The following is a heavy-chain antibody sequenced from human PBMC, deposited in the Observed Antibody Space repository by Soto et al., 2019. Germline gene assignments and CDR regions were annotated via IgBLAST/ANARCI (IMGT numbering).Heavy chain of an antibody. CDR3: GRESWYSSGWYRYGMDV. V-gene: IGHV1-2*04. CDR1: GYTFTSYY. Sequence: GASVKVSCKASGYTFTSYYMHWVRQAPGQGLEWMGWINPNSGGTNYAQKFQGWVTMTRDTSISTAYMELSRLRSDDTAVYYCGRESWYSSGWYRYGMDVWGQGTTVTVSS. D-gene: IGHD6-19*01. CDR2: INPNSGGT. J-gene: IGHJ6*02.